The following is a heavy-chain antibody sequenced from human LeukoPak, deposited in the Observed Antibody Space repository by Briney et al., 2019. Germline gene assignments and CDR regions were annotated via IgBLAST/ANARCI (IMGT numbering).Heavy chain of an antibody. J-gene: IGHJ3*02. CDR2: IRTYNGNT. V-gene: IGHV1-18*01. CDR1: GYTFTSYG. D-gene: IGHD4-17*01. Sequence: ASVKVSCKASGYTFTSYGISWVRQAPGQGLEWMGWIRTYNGNTNYAQKLQGRVTMTTDTSTSTAYMELRSLRSDDTAVYYCARGAYGDVALDIWGQGTMVTVSS. CDR3: ARGAYGDVALDI.